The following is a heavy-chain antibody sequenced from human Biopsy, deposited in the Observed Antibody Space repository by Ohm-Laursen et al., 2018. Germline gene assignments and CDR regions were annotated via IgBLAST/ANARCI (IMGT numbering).Heavy chain of an antibody. J-gene: IGHJ6*01. CDR1: GFTFSNYA. CDR2: ITGSGDSGGKT. D-gene: IGHD6-13*01. CDR3: VKDRGAAGTDYYYGMDV. Sequence: SLRLSCAASGFTFSNYAMNWVRQAPGKGLEWVSAITGSGDSGGKTYYADSVKGRFTISRDNSKNTLYLQMNSLRAEETAVFYCVKDRGAAGTDYYYGMDVWGQGTTVTVSS. V-gene: IGHV3-23*01.